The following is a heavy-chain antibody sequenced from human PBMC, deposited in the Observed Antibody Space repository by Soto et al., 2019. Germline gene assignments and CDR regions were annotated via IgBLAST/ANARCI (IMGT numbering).Heavy chain of an antibody. J-gene: IGHJ4*02. Sequence: SETLSLTCAVYGGSFSGYYWTWIRQSPEKGLEWIGEVNHSGTTYYNPSLKTRVTISAHTPKNQFSLKMSSVTAADTAVYYCARGIGYCSRINCHSSRQLRFDSWGKGTLVTVSS. CDR2: VNHSGTT. V-gene: IGHV4-34*01. CDR3: ARGIGYCSRINCHSSRQLRFDS. D-gene: IGHD2-2*01. CDR1: GGSFSGYY.